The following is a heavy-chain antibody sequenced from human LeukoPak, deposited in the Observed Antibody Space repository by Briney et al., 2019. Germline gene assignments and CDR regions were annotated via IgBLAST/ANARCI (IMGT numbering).Heavy chain of an antibody. CDR3: ARTQPQRNYYDSSGYEDY. Sequence: SETLSLTCTVSGGSISSYYWSWIRQPPGKGLEWIGYISYSGSTNFNPSLKSRVTISVDKSKNQFSLKLSSVTAADTAVYYCARTQPQRNYYDSSGYEDYWGQGILVTVSS. CDR1: GGSISSYY. CDR2: ISYSGST. D-gene: IGHD3-22*01. V-gene: IGHV4-59*12. J-gene: IGHJ4*02.